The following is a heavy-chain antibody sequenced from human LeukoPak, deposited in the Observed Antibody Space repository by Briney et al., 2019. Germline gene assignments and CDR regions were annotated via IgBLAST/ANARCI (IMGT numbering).Heavy chain of an antibody. J-gene: IGHJ4*02. CDR3: AKSSPGVWDFDY. Sequence: GGSLRLSCAASGFTFSSYSMNWVRQAPGKGLEWVSSISSSSSYIYYADSVKGRFTISRDNAKNSLYLQMNSLRAEDTAVYYCAKSSPGVWDFDYWGQGTLVTVSS. D-gene: IGHD3-16*01. V-gene: IGHV3-21*01. CDR1: GFTFSSYS. CDR2: ISSSSSYI.